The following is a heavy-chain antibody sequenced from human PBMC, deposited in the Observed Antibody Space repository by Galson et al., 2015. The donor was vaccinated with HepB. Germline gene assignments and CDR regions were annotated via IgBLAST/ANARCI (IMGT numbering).Heavy chain of an antibody. CDR1: GFTFSSYS. V-gene: IGHV3-21*01. Sequence: SLRLSCAASGFTFSSYSMNWVRQAPGKGLEWVSSISSSSSYIYYADSVKGRFTISRDNAKNSLYLQMNSLRAEDTAVYYCARNYGDYPPRRGADAFDIWGQGTMVTVSS. D-gene: IGHD4-17*01. CDR3: ARNYGDYPPRRGADAFDI. CDR2: ISSSSSYI. J-gene: IGHJ3*02.